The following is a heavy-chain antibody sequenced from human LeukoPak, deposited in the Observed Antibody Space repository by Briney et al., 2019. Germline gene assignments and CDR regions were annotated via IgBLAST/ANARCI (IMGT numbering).Heavy chain of an antibody. CDR2: INHRGGT. D-gene: IGHD4-23*01. CDR3: ARDPTTEETVPYYFDD. J-gene: IGHJ4*02. V-gene: IGHV4-34*01. CDR1: GGSFIGYH. Sequence: SETLSLTCAESGGSFIGYHWNWIRQSPGKGLEWIAEINHRGGTTYNPSLKSRVTISIDTSKNQFALNVKSVAAAYTAIYYCARDPTTEETVPYYFDDWGQGTLVTVSS.